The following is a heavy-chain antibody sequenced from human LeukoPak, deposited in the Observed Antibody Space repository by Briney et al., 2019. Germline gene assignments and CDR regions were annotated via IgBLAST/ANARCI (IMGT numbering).Heavy chain of an antibody. CDR3: ARDPPYYYDSSGFHDY. J-gene: IGHJ4*02. D-gene: IGHD3-22*01. CDR1: GFTFSSYS. CDR2: ISSSSSYI. V-gene: IGHV3-21*01. Sequence: GGSLRLSCAASGFTFSSYSMNWVRQAPGKGLEWVSSISSSSSYIYYADSVKGRFTISRDNAKNSLYLQMNSLRAEDTAVYYCARDPPYYYDSSGFHDYWGQGTLVTVSS.